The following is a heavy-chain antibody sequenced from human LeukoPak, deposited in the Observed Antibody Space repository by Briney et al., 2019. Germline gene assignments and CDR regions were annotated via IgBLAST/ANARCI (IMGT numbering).Heavy chain of an antibody. J-gene: IGHJ4*02. CDR2: ISGSGGST. V-gene: IGHV3-23*01. CDR1: GFTFSSYA. CDR3: AKWALNYYDSSGYYTDY. D-gene: IGHD3-22*01. Sequence: GGSLRLSCAASGFTFSSYAMSWVRQAPGKGLEWVSAISGSGGSTYYADSVKGRFTISRDNSKNTLYLQMNSPRAEDTAVYYCAKWALNYYDSSGYYTDYWGQGTLVTVSS.